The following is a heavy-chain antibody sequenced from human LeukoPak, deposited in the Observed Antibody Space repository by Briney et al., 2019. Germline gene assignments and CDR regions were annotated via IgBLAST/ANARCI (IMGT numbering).Heavy chain of an antibody. CDR2: IYYSGST. CDR1: GGSISSSSYY. Sequence: SETLSLTCAVSGGSISSSSYYWGWIRQPPGKGLEWIGSIYYSGSTYYNPSLKSRVTISVDTSKNQFSLKLSSVTAADTAVYYCARVRSDSSGWRADYWGQGTLVTVSS. V-gene: IGHV4-39*07. CDR3: ARVRSDSSGWRADY. J-gene: IGHJ4*02. D-gene: IGHD6-19*01.